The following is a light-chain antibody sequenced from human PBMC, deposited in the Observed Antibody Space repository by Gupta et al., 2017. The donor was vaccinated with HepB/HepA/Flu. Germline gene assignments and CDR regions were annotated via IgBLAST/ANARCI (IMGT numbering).Light chain of an antibody. CDR3: CSFTGSSSVM. CDR2: KVN. CDR1: SSDIGTYNL. Sequence: QSALTQPASVSGSPGQSITVSCTGTSSDIGTYNLVSWYQQYPGKAPKLVLYKVNERPSGISNRFSGSKSGNTASLTISGLQAEDEADYYCCSFTGSSSVMFGGGTKLTVL. V-gene: IGLV2-23*02. J-gene: IGLJ3*02.